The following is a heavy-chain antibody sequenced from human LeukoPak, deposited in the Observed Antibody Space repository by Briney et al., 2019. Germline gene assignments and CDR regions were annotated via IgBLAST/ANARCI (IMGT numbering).Heavy chain of an antibody. V-gene: IGHV3-30*04. J-gene: IGHJ4*02. D-gene: IGHD3/OR15-3a*01. CDR3: ARETADWLAFLDY. Sequence: PGGSLRLSCAASGFTFSSYAMHWVRQAPGKGLEWVAVISYDGSNKYYADSVKGRFTISRDNSKNTLYLQMNSLRAEDTAVYYCARETADWLAFLDYWGQGTLVTVSS. CDR1: GFTFSSYA. CDR2: ISYDGSNK.